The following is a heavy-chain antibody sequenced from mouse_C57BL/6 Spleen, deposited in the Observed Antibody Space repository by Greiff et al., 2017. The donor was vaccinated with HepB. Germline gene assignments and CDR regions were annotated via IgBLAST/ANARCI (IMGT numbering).Heavy chain of an antibody. V-gene: IGHV1-54*01. D-gene: IGHD4-1*01. J-gene: IGHJ4*01. CDR2: INPGSGGT. CDR1: GYAFTNYL. Sequence: VQLVESGAELVRPGTSVKVSCKASGYAFTNYLIEWVKQRPGQGLEWIGVINPGSGGTNYNEKFKGKATLTADKSSSTAYMQLSSLTSEDSAVYFCARQTNWDVYAMDYWGQGTSVTVSS. CDR3: ARQTNWDVYAMDY.